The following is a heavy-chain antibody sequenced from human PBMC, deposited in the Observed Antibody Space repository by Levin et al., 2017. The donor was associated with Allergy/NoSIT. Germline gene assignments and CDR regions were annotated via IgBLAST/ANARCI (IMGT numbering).Heavy chain of an antibody. CDR2: IGFNSGLI. J-gene: IGHJ5*01. Sequence: GGSLRLSCAGSGFTFSDYNMNWVRQAPGKGLEWVSFIGFNSGLIFYADSVRGRFTISRDNAKNSLYLQMNSLGAEDTAVYYCARVPTPRSRDNWLDSWGQGTLVAVSS. CDR1: GFTFSDYN. V-gene: IGHV3-48*01. CDR3: ARVPTPRSRDNWLDS.